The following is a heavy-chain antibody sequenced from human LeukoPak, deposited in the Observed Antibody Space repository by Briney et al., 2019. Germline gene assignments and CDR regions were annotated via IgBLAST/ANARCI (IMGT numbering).Heavy chain of an antibody. D-gene: IGHD3-22*01. V-gene: IGHV5-51*01. J-gene: IGHJ4*02. Sequence: GESLKISCKGSGYSFTSYWSGWGRQMPGKGQQKMGIIYPGDSDTSSNPSFQSHATISADKSISTASLQWSSLKASDTAMYSCATQKPYYYDSSGYFDYWGQGTLVTVSS. CDR3: ATQKPYYYDSSGYFDY. CDR1: GYSFTSYW. CDR2: IYPGDSDT.